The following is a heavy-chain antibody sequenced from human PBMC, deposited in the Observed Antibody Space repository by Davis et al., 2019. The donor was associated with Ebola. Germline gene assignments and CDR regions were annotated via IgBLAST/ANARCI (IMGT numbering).Heavy chain of an antibody. CDR1: GYSFTSYW. CDR3: ARRSGSYIRQGFWFDP. V-gene: IGHV5-51*01. CDR2: IYPGDSDT. Sequence: GGSLRLSCKGSGYSFTSYWIGWVRQMPGKGLEWMGIIYPGDSDTRYSPSFEGQVTISVDKSISTAYLQLRSLRASDTAIYYCARRSGSYIRQGFWFDPWGQGTLVTVSS. J-gene: IGHJ5*02. D-gene: IGHD1-26*01.